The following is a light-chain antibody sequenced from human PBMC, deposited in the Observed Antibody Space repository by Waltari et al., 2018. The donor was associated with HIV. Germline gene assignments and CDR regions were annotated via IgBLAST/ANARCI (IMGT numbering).Light chain of an antibody. V-gene: IGLV1-47*01. CDR1: MSKLGRKT. Sequence: QSVLPQPPAPSGTRGQRVPLSCSGRMSKLGRKTVSWYQHVPGTAPKLLMYRNDQRPSGVPDRFSGSQSGTSASLAISGLRSEDEADYYCVVWDDSLSSVVFGGGTKLTVL. J-gene: IGLJ2*01. CDR3: VVWDDSLSSVV. CDR2: RND.